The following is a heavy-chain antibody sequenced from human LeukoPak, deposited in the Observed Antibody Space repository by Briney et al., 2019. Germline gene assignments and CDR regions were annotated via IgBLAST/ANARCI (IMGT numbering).Heavy chain of an antibody. CDR2: ISSSSSYI. Sequence: GGSLRLSCAASGFTFSSYAMSWVRQAPGKGLEWVSSISSSSSYIYYADSVKGRFTISRHNAKNSLYLQMNSLRAEDTAVYYCARGWFGELLPPLDYWGQGTLVTVSS. J-gene: IGHJ4*02. CDR3: ARGWFGELLPPLDY. V-gene: IGHV3-21*01. CDR1: GFTFSSYA. D-gene: IGHD3-10*01.